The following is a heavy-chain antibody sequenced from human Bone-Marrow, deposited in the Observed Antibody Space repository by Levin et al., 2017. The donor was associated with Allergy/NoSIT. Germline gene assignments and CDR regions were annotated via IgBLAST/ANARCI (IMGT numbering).Heavy chain of an antibody. CDR1: GSSLSEVS. D-gene: IGHD3-3*01. J-gene: IGHJ6*02. CDR2: FDPENRKT. V-gene: IGHV1-24*01. Sequence: ASVKVSCKVSGSSLSEVSMHWVRQAPGKGPEWMGGFDPENRKTISAHKFQGRVTMTEDTTTDTAYMEVSSLTSEDTAVYYCATDTVEDYDFWTGYDHYHGLDVWGQGTTVIVSS. CDR3: ATDTVEDYDFWTGYDHYHGLDV.